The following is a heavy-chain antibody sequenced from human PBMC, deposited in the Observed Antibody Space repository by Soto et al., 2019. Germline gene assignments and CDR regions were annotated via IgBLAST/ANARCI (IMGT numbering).Heavy chain of an antibody. CDR1: GFTFRSYS. J-gene: IGHJ4*02. Sequence: GGSLRLSCAASGFTFRSYSMNWVRQAPGKGLEWVSVISGSGGNTYYADSVKGRFTVPRDNSKNTLYLQMNSLRAEDTALYYCAKSPPDMVTGSYFDYWGQGTLVTVSS. V-gene: IGHV3-23*01. CDR3: AKSPPDMVTGSYFDY. CDR2: ISGSGGNT. D-gene: IGHD5-18*01.